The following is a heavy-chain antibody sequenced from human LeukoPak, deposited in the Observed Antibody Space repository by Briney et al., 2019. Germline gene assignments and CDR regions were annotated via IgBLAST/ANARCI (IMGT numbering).Heavy chain of an antibody. V-gene: IGHV4-34*01. CDR2: INHSGST. CDR3: ARAPAGGAYDPRYWYFDF. D-gene: IGHD5-12*01. CDR1: GGSFSGYY. Sequence: SETLSLTCAVYGGSFSGYYWSWIRQPPGKGLEWIGEINHSGSTNYNPSLKSRVTISVDTSKNQFSLKLSSVTAADTAVYYCARAPAGGAYDPRYWYFDFWGRGTLVTVSS. J-gene: IGHJ2*01.